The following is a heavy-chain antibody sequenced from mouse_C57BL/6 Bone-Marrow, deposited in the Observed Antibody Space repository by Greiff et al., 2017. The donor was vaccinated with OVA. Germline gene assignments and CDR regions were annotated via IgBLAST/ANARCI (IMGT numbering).Heavy chain of an antibody. J-gene: IGHJ1*03. CDR1: GFSLTSYG. CDR3: ARKGAFYYYGSSYEGYFDV. CDR2: IWSGGST. V-gene: IGHV2-2*01. D-gene: IGHD1-1*01. Sequence: QVQLKESGPGLVQPSQSLSITCTVSGFSLTSYGVHWVRQSPGKGLEWLGVIWSGGSTDYNAAFISRLSISKDNSKSQVFFKMNSLQADDTAIYYCARKGAFYYYGSSYEGYFDVWGTGTTVTVSS.